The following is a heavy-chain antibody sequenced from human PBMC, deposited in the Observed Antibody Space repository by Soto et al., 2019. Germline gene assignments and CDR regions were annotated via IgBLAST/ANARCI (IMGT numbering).Heavy chain of an antibody. Sequence: QITLKESGPTLVNPTQPPTLPSTFSGFSLTTTGMGVGGIRQPPGKPLEWLALIYWNNDKRYSPSLKSRLNITRDTSKNQVVLTMTNMDPVDTATYYCAHRRKIYYSVWGDYRNDYFDYWGQGSLVTVSS. CDR3: AHRRKIYYSVWGDYRNDYFDY. J-gene: IGHJ4*02. CDR2: IYWNNDK. CDR1: GFSLTTTGMG. D-gene: IGHD3-16*02. V-gene: IGHV2-5*01.